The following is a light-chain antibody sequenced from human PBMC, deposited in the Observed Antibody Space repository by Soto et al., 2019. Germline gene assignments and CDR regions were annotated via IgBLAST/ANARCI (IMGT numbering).Light chain of an antibody. CDR2: DVT. Sequence: QSALTQPASVSGSPGQSITISCTGTSSDVGGYNYVSWYQQHPVKAPKLMIYDVTNRPSGVSDRFSGSKSGNTASLTISGLQAEDEADYYCSSYTSSSTPSVFGTGTQVTVL. J-gene: IGLJ1*01. CDR3: SSYTSSSTPSV. V-gene: IGLV2-14*01. CDR1: SSDVGGYNY.